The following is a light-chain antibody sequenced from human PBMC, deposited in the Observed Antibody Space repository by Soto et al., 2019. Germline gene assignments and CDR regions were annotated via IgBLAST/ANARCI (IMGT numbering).Light chain of an antibody. CDR2: AAS. CDR1: QGISSY. J-gene: IGKJ5*01. Sequence: DIQLTQSPSFLSASVGDRVTITCRASQGISSYLAWYQQKPWKAPKLLIYAASTLQSGVPSRFSGSGSGTEFTLTISSLQPEDFATYYCQQLNSYGTFGQGTRLEIK. CDR3: QQLNSYGT. V-gene: IGKV1-9*01.